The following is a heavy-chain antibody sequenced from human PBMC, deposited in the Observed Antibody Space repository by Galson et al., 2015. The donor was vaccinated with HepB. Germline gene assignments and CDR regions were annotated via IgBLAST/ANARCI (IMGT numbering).Heavy chain of an antibody. CDR3: ARDSSYYDFWSGYYDYYYYGMDV. Sequence: SVKVSCKASGYTFTSYYMHWVRQAPGQGLEWMGIINPSGGSTSYAQKFQGRVTMTRDTSTSTVYMELSSLRSEDTAVYYCARDSSYYDFWSGYYDYYYYGMDVWGQGTTVTVSS. D-gene: IGHD3-3*01. CDR2: INPSGGST. J-gene: IGHJ6*02. V-gene: IGHV1-46*01. CDR1: GYTFTSYY.